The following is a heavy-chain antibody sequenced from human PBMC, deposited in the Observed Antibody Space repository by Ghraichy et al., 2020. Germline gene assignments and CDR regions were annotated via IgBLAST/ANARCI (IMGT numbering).Heavy chain of an antibody. CDR1: GFTFSSYS. CDR2: ISSSSSTI. Sequence: GGSLRLSCAASGFTFSSYSMNWVRQAPGKGLEWVSYISSSSSTIYYADSVKGRFTISRDHAKNSLYLQMNSLRDEDTAVYYCARDRSEHYYYYGMDVWGQGTTVTVSS. CDR3: ARDRSEHYYYYGMDV. J-gene: IGHJ6*02. V-gene: IGHV3-48*02.